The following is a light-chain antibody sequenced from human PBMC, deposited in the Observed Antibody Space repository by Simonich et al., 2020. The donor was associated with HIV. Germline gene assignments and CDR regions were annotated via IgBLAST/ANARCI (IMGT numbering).Light chain of an antibody. V-gene: IGLV2-11*01. CDR3: CSYAGSYTLV. CDR2: DIS. Sequence: QSALTQPRSVSGSPGQSVTISCTGTSIDVGGYNYVSWYQEHPGKAPKLMIYDISRRPSGVPDRFSGFKSGNTASLTISGLQAEDEADYYCCSYAGSYTLVFGGGTKLTVL. J-gene: IGLJ3*02. CDR1: SIDVGGYNY.